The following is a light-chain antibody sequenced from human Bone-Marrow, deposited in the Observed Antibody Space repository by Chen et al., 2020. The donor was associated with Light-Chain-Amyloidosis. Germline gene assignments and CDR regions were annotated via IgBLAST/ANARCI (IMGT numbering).Light chain of an antibody. J-gene: IGKJ4*01. V-gene: IGKV1-33*01. Sequence: DIQMTQSPSSLSASVGDRVTITCQANQDIDNYLNWYQQKPGKDPNLLIYDASNLETGIPSRFSGRGSGTHFTLTSSSLQPEDFATYFCQQYDSLPLTFGGGTKIETK. CDR2: DAS. CDR3: QQYDSLPLT. CDR1: QDIDNY.